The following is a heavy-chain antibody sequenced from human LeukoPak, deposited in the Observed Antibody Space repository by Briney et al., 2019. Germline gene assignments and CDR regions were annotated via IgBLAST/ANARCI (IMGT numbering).Heavy chain of an antibody. J-gene: IGHJ4*02. Sequence: ASVKVSCKASGYTFTSYGISWVRQAPGQGLEWMGWISAYNGNTNYAQKLQGRVTMTTDTSTSTAYMELRSLRSDDTAVYCCARVEIVVVVAATGFDYWGQGTLVTVSS. CDR3: ARVEIVVVVAATGFDY. CDR2: ISAYNGNT. CDR1: GYTFTSYG. V-gene: IGHV1-18*01. D-gene: IGHD2-15*01.